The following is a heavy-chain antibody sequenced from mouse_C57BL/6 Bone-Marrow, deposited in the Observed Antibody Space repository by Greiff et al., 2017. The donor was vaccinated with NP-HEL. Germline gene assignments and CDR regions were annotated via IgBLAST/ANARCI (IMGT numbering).Heavy chain of an antibody. CDR3: TTLYYDYDGFAY. Sequence: VQLKQSGAELVRPGASVKLSCTASGFNIKDYYMHWVKQRPEQGLEWIGRIDPEDGDTEYAPKFQGKATMSADTSSNTAYLQLSSLTSEDTAVYYCTTLYYDYDGFAYWGQGTLVTVSA. CDR2: IDPEDGDT. D-gene: IGHD2-4*01. J-gene: IGHJ3*01. V-gene: IGHV14-1*01. CDR1: GFNIKDYY.